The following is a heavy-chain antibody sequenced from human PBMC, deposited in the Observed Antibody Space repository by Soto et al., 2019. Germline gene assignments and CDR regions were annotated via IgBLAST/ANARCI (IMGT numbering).Heavy chain of an antibody. J-gene: IGHJ4*02. V-gene: IGHV4-39*01. CDR2: IYSGGNT. Sequence: QLQVQESGPGQVKPSQTLSLTCTVSGGSITSHHYYWGWIRQPPGKGLEWIGSIYSGGNTYYNPPLRSRLTIFVDTAKNLIPLKLSSVTAADSAIYYCGSAPSTTWIDNWGLGTQVSVSS. CDR3: GSAPSTTWIDN. CDR1: GGSITSHHYY. D-gene: IGHD2-2*01.